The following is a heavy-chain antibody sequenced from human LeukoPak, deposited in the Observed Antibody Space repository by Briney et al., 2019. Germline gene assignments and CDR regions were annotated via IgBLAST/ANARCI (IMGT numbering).Heavy chain of an antibody. CDR2: ISWNSGSI. CDR3: ARGLFAAVDTAMVTLDP. D-gene: IGHD5-18*01. V-gene: IGHV3-9*01. CDR1: GFTFDDYA. J-gene: IGHJ5*02. Sequence: GGSLRLSCAASGFTFDDYAMHWVRQAPGKGLEWVSGISWNSGSIGYADSVKGRFTISRDNAKNSLYLQMNSLRAEDTAVYYCARGLFAAVDTAMVTLDPWGQGTLVTVSS.